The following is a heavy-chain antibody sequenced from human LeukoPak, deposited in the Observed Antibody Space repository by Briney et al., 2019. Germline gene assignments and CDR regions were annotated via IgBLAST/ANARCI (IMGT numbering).Heavy chain of an antibody. CDR2: IYPGDSDT. V-gene: IGHV5-51*01. J-gene: IGHJ4*02. D-gene: IGHD3-22*01. CDR3: ARARVDYYDSSGYEALDY. Sequence: GESLKISFKGSGYSFTSYWIGWVRPMPGKGLEWMGIIYPGDSDTRYSPSFQGQVTISADKSISTAYLQWSSLKASDTAMYYCARARVDYYDSSGYEALDYWGQGTLVTVSS. CDR1: GYSFTSYW.